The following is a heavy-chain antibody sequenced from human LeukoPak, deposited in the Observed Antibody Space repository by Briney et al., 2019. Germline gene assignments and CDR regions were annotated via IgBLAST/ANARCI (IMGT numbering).Heavy chain of an antibody. CDR1: GYTFTGYY. CDR2: INPNSGGT. D-gene: IGHD3-22*01. CDR3: ARSPFYYGHAFDI. Sequence: ASVKVSCKASGYTFTGYYMHWVRQAPGQGLEWMGWINPNSGGTNYAQKFQGRVTMTTDTSTSTAYMELRSLRSDDTAVYYCARSPFYYGHAFDIWGQGTMVTVSS. J-gene: IGHJ3*02. V-gene: IGHV1-2*02.